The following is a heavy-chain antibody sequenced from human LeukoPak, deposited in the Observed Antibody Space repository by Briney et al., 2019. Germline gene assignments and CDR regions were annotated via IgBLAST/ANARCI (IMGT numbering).Heavy chain of an antibody. CDR1: RYTFTSYD. D-gene: IGHD6-13*01. CDR2: MNPNSGNT. Sequence: ASVKVSCKASRYTFTSYDINWVRQATGQGLEWMGWMNPNSGNTGYAQKFQGRVTTTRNTSISTAYKEISNLACEDPAWCDCARGSGYSSSWYSRINWFDPWGQGTLVTVSS. CDR3: ARGSGYSSSWYSRINWFDP. J-gene: IGHJ5*02. V-gene: IGHV1-8*03.